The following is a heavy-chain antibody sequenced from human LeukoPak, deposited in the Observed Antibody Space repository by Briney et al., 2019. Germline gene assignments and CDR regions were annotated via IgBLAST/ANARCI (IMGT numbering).Heavy chain of an antibody. CDR1: GGSISSYY. J-gene: IGHJ6*02. D-gene: IGHD3-3*01. Sequence: PSETLSLTCTVSGGSISSYYWGWIRQPPGNGLEWIGYIYYSGSTNYNPSLKSRVTISVDTSKNQFYLKLSSVTAADTAVYYCASSKGADYDFWSGYYRDPYYYYGMDVWGQGTTVTVSS. V-gene: IGHV4-59*08. CDR2: IYYSGST. CDR3: ASSKGADYDFWSGYYRDPYYYYGMDV.